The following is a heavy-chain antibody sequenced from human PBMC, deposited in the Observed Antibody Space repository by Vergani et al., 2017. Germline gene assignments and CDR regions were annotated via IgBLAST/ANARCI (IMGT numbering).Heavy chain of an antibody. CDR2: ISSSSSYI. V-gene: IGHV3-21*01. CDR3: AREGTSLGVDYFDY. J-gene: IGHJ4*02. Sequence: EVQLLESGGGLVKPGGSLRLSCAASGFTFSSYSMNWVRQAPGKGLEWVSSISSSSSYIYYADSVKGRFTISRDNAKNSLYLQMNSLRAEDTAVYYCAREGTSLGVDYFDYWGQGTLVTVSS. CDR1: GFTFSSYS. D-gene: IGHD1-14*01.